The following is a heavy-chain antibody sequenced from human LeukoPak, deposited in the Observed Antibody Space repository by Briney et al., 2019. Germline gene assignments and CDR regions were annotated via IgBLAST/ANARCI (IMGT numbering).Heavy chain of an antibody. CDR1: GYTFTSYY. J-gene: IGHJ4*02. V-gene: IGHV1-2*02. CDR2: INPNSGGT. D-gene: IGHD4-17*01. CDR3: ARDRGGDYVSSYFDY. Sequence: ASVKVSCKASGYTFTSYYMHWVRQAPGQGLEWMGWINPNSGGTNYAQKFQGRVTMTRDTSISTAYMELSRLRSDDTAVYYCARDRGGDYVSSYFDYWGQGTLVTVSS.